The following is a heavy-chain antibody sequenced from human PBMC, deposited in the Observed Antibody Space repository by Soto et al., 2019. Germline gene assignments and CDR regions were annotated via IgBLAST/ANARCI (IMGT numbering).Heavy chain of an antibody. J-gene: IGHJ4*02. CDR3: ATLLGSVTTFDN. V-gene: IGHV3-9*01. D-gene: IGHD1-1*01. CDR2: ISYDSGAI. Sequence: STRLSCAASGFTCGNYAMHWVRQAPGKGLEWVSGISYDSGAIGYADSVKGRFTISRDSATNSLFLQLNDLRDEDTAVYYCATLLGSVTTFDNWGQGTLVTVS. CDR1: GFTCGNYA.